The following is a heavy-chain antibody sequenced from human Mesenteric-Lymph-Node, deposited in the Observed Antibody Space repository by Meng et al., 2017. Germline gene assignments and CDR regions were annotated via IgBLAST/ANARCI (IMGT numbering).Heavy chain of an antibody. CDR3: ARDWTFTD. CDR2: IYSGGST. J-gene: IGHJ4*02. Sequence: GESLKISCAASGFTVSSNYMSWVRQAPGKGLEWVSVIYSGGSTYYADSVKGRFTISRDNAKNSLYLQMNSLRAEDTAVYYCARDWTFTDWGQGTLVTVSS. V-gene: IGHV3-53*01. CDR1: GFTVSSNY. D-gene: IGHD3/OR15-3a*01.